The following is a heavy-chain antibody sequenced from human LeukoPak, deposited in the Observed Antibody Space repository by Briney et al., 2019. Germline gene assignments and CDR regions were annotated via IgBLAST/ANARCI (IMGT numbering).Heavy chain of an antibody. V-gene: IGHV1-46*01. D-gene: IGHD6-13*01. Sequence: ASVKVSCKASGYTFTSYYMHWVRQAPGQGLEWMGIINPSGGSTSYAQKFQGRVTMTRDTSTSTVYMELSSLRSEDTAVYYCARVRQQLSWGDAFDIWGQGTMVTVSS. CDR1: GYTFTSYY. J-gene: IGHJ3*02. CDR2: INPSGGST. CDR3: ARVRQQLSWGDAFDI.